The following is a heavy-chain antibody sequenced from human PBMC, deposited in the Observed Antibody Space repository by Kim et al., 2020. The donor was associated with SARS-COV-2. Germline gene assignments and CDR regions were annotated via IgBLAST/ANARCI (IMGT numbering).Heavy chain of an antibody. V-gene: IGHV4-34*01. D-gene: IGHD2-8*01. CDR3: ARGQWRDY. J-gene: IGHJ4*02. Sequence: GGTRSNPSLKCRVTMSLDTSKNQFSLTLNSVTAADTAVYYGARGQWRDYWGQGTLVTVSS. CDR2: GGT.